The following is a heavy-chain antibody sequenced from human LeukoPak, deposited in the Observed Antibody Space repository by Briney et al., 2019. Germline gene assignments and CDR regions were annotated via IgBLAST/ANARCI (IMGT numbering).Heavy chain of an antibody. D-gene: IGHD6-13*01. V-gene: IGHV3-9*01. CDR1: GFTFDDYA. CDR3: AKEKDSCSNALDI. CDR2: ISWNSGSI. J-gene: IGHJ3*02. Sequence: PGRSLRLSCAASGFTFDDYAMHWVRQAPGKGLEWVSGISWNSGSIGYADSVKGRFTISRDNAKNSLYLQMNSLRAEDTALYYCAKEKDSCSNALDIWGQGTMVTVSS.